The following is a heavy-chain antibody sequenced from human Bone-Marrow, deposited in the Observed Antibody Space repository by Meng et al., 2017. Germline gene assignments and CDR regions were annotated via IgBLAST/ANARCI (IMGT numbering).Heavy chain of an antibody. V-gene: IGHV4-38-2*02. CDR1: GYSISSGYY. D-gene: IGHD3-22*01. J-gene: IGHJ3*02. Sequence: SETLSLTCTVSGYSISSGYYWGWIRQPPGKGLEWIGSIYHSGSTYYNPSLKSRVTISVDTSKNQFSLKLSSVTAADTAVYYCARDRLTYYYDSSCYYHDAFDIWGQGTMVTVSS. CDR3: ARDRLTYYYDSSCYYHDAFDI. CDR2: IYHSGST.